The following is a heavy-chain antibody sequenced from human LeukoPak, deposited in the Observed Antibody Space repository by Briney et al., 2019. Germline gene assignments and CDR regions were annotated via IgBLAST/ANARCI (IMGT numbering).Heavy chain of an antibody. CDR3: ARGSYDSSDFEYFHH. CDR1: GHTFTGNY. V-gene: IGHV1-2*02. Sequence: ASVKVSCKASGHTFTGNYMHWVRQAPGQGLEWMGWINPNSGGTNYAQKFQGRVTMTRDTSIGTAYMELNRLRSDDTAVYYCARGSYDSSDFEYFHHWGQGTLVTVSS. CDR2: INPNSGGT. D-gene: IGHD3-22*01. J-gene: IGHJ1*01.